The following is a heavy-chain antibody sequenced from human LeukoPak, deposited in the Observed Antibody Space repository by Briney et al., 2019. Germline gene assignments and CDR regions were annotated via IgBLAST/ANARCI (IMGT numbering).Heavy chain of an antibody. V-gene: IGHV1-69*01. Sequence: SVKVSCKASGGTFSSYAISWVRQAPGQGLEWIGGIIPIFGTANYAQKFQGRVTITADESTSTAYMELSSLRSEDTAVYYRGLGYCSGGSCYGFDYWGQGTLVTVSS. J-gene: IGHJ4*02. CDR1: GGTFSSYA. CDR2: IIPIFGTA. CDR3: GLGYCSGGSCYGFDY. D-gene: IGHD2-15*01.